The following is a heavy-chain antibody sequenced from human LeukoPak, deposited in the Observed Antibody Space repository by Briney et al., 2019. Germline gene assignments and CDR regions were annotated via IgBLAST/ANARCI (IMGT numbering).Heavy chain of an antibody. J-gene: IGHJ4*02. V-gene: IGHV4-31*03. Sequence: SETLSLTCTVSGGSISSGGYYWSWIRQHPGKGLEWIGYIYYSGSTYYNPSLKSRVTISVDTSKNQFSLKLSSVTAADTAVYYCAVYYYDSSGYYPNLDYWGQGTLVTVSS. CDR2: IYYSGST. CDR3: AVYYYDSSGYYPNLDY. CDR1: GGSISSGGYY. D-gene: IGHD3-22*01.